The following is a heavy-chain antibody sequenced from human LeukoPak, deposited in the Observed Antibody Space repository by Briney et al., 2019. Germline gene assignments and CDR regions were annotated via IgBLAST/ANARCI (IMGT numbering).Heavy chain of an antibody. CDR3: ARGGYFSFDY. CDR2: ITANTRGSIT. D-gene: IGHD2/OR15-2a*01. J-gene: IGHJ4*02. CDR1: GFSFSTYD. V-gene: IGHV3-23*01. Sequence: GGSLRLSCVTSGFSFSTYDMSWVRQAPGKGLEWVSGITANTRGSITYYADSVKGRFTISRDSSKDTLHLQMNSLRAEDTAVYFCARGGYFSFDYWGQGTLVTVSS.